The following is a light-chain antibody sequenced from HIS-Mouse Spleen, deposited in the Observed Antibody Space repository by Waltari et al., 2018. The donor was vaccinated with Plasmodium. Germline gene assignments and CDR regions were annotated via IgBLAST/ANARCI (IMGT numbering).Light chain of an antibody. CDR1: SSDVWSYNL. CDR2: EGS. CDR3: CSYAGSSTFVV. J-gene: IGLJ2*01. V-gene: IGLV2-23*03. Sequence: QSALTQPASVSGSPGQSITISCTGTSSDVWSYNLVSWYQQHPGKAPKLMIYEGSKRPLGVSNRFSGSKSGNTASLTISGLQAEDEADYYCCSYAGSSTFVVFGGGTKLTVL.